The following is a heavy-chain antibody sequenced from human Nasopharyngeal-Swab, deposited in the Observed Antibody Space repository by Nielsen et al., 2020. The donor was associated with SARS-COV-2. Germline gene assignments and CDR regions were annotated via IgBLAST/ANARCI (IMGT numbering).Heavy chain of an antibody. CDR1: GYSFTSYG. V-gene: IGHV1-18*04. CDR3: ARALGVTDYGNMRFLWNFFDS. J-gene: IGHJ4*02. CDR2: IGPFNGYT. Sequence: ASVKVSCKASGYSFTSYGITCVRRAPGKGLEWMGWIGPFNGYTHYSQNVQDRVTMTTDTAMTTAYMELRSLRSDDTALYYCARALGVTDYGNMRFLWNFFDSWGQGTLVTVSS. D-gene: IGHD4/OR15-4a*01.